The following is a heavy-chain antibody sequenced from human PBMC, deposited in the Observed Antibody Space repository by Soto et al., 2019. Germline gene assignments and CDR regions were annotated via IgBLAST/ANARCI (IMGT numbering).Heavy chain of an antibody. CDR3: ARDHLILPAHDFFYGSDV. D-gene: IGHD2-21*02. V-gene: IGHV3-7*03. CDR2: IPQDGVDG. CDR1: GFTFSMYS. Sequence: DVKLVESVGGLVQPGDSLRLSCEVSGFTFSMYSMSWVRQSPGKGLEWVAKIPQDGVDGHYADSVKGRCTISRDNGKNSVYLELNNVRADDAAVYYCARDHLILPAHDFFYGSDVWGRGATVTVSS. J-gene: IGHJ6*02.